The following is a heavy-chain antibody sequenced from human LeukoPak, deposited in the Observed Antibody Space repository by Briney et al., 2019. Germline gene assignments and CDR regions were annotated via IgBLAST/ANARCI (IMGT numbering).Heavy chain of an antibody. J-gene: IGHJ4*02. V-gene: IGHV3-23*01. Sequence: GGSLRLSCAASGFTFNNYAMSWVRQAPGRGLEWVSAISGSDAGTYYADSVKGRLTISRDNSKNTLYLQMNSLRAKDAAVYYCAKAPLGRCAGAICYSFDYWGQGTLVTVSS. D-gene: IGHD2-15*01. CDR1: GFTFNNYA. CDR2: ISGSDAGT. CDR3: AKAPLGRCAGAICYSFDY.